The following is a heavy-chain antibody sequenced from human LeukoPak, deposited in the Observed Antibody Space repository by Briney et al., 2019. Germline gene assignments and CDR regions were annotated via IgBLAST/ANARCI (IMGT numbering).Heavy chain of an antibody. CDR3: ARSRERICSNTACYVDLQAR. J-gene: IGHJ4*02. Sequence: PSETLSLTCTVSGVSISSGSYYWTWIRQPAGKGLEWIGRIYISESANYNSSLKSRVTISVDTSKNQFSLKLSSVTAADTAVYYCARSRERICSNTACYVDLQARWGQGTLVTVSS. CDR2: IYISESA. V-gene: IGHV4-61*02. CDR1: GVSISSGSYY. D-gene: IGHD2-2*01.